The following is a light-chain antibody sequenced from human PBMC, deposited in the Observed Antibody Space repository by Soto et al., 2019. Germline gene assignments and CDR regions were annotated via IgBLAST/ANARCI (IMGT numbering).Light chain of an antibody. Sequence: EVELTQSPATPSFSPGETATLSCRASQSVDTVLAWYQQRPGQPPRLLILESSNRAAGVPVRFSGSGSGTVFTLTIGSLEPEGSSVYFCQQRKHWPPITFGQGTRLEIK. V-gene: IGKV3-11*01. J-gene: IGKJ5*01. CDR3: QQRKHWPPIT. CDR2: ESS. CDR1: QSVDTV.